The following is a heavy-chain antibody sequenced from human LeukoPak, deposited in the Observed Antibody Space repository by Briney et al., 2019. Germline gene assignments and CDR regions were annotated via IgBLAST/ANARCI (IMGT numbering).Heavy chain of an antibody. V-gene: IGHV3-74*01. CDR1: GFTFSSYW. CDR3: VKSPNRGYCSGGSCYSVLRHEFDY. Sequence: QPGGSLRLSCAASGFTFSSYWMNWVRQAPGKGLVWVSRIASDGSSTTYADSVKGRFSISRDNAKNTLYLQMNSLRAEDTAVYYCVKSPNRGYCSGGSCYSVLRHEFDYWGQGTLVTVSS. CDR2: IASDGSST. D-gene: IGHD2-15*01. J-gene: IGHJ4*02.